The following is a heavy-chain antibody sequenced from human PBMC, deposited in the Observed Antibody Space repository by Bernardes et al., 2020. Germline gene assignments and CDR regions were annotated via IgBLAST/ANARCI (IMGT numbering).Heavy chain of an antibody. CDR3: ARRADIVVVPAAKAFDI. D-gene: IGHD2-2*01. J-gene: IGHJ3*02. CDR2: IYYSGST. V-gene: IGHV4-39*01. CDR1: GGSISSSSYY. Sequence: SETLSLTCTVSGGSISSSSYYWGWIRQPPGKGLEWIGSIYYSGSTYYNPSLKSRVTISVDTSKNQFSLKLSSVTAADTAVYYCARRADIVVVPAAKAFDIWGQGTMVTVSS.